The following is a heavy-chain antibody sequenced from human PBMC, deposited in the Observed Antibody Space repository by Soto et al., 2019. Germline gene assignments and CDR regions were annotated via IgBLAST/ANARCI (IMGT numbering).Heavy chain of an antibody. V-gene: IGHV3-30*15. D-gene: IGHD1-26*01. CDR1: GFIFSDYA. CDR3: ARSAFDHSGYFDC. CDR2: ISFDGNNK. J-gene: IGHJ4*02. Sequence: PGGSLRLSCAASGFIFSDYAMHWVRQAPGKEIQWVAAISFDGNNKHYADSVKGRFTISRDNSLNALHLQMSGLRADDTAVYYCARSAFDHSGYFDCWGQGALVTVSS.